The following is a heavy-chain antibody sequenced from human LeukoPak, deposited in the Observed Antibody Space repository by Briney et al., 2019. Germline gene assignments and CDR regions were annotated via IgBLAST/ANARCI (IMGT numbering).Heavy chain of an antibody. CDR1: GFTFCSYA. J-gene: IGHJ3*02. CDR3: AKDFQWPPFLRQSSDAFDI. D-gene: IGHD5-12*01. Sequence: GGSLRLSRAASGFTFCSYAMSWVRQAPGKGLAWVSAISVSGGSSYYADSVKGRFTISRDNSKNALYLQMNSLRAEDTAVYYCAKDFQWPPFLRQSSDAFDIWGQGTMVTVSS. V-gene: IGHV3-23*01. CDR2: ISVSGGSS.